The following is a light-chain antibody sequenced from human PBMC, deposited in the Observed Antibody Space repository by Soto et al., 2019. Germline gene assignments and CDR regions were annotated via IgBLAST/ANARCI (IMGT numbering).Light chain of an antibody. J-gene: IGLJ3*02. CDR2: EVS. V-gene: IGLV2-23*02. CDR1: SSDVGSYNL. CDR3: CSYAGSSTPNWV. Sequence: QSALTQPASVSGSPGQSITISCTGTSSDVGSYNLVSWYQQHPGKASKLMIYEVSKRPSGVSNRFSGSKSGNTASLTISGLQAEDEADYYCCSYAGSSTPNWVFGGGTKVTVL.